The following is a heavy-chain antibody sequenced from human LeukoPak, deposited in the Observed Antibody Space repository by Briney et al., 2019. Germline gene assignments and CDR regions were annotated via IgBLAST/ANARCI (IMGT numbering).Heavy chain of an antibody. D-gene: IGHD6-13*01. J-gene: IGHJ4*02. V-gene: IGHV3-64*04. CDR3: ARDGGAAAGTFEYYFDY. CDR2: ISSNGGST. CDR1: GFTFSSYA. Sequence: GGSLRLSCSASGFTFSSYAMHWVRQAPGKGLKYVSAISSNGGSTYYADSVKGRFTISRDNSKNTLYLQMNSLRAEDTAVYYCARDGGAAAGTFEYYFDYWGQGTLVTVSS.